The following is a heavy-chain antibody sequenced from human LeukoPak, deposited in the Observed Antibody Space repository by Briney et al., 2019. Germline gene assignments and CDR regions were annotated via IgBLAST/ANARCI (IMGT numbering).Heavy chain of an antibody. D-gene: IGHD2-21*02. CDR3: ARRAYCGGDCYSDDAFDI. J-gene: IGHJ3*02. V-gene: IGHV1-18*01. Sequence: GASVKVSCKASGYTFTSYGISWVRQAPGQGLEWMGWISAYNGNTNYAQKLQGRVTMTTDISTSTAYMELRSLRSDDTAVYYCARRAYCGGDCYSDDAFDIWGQGTMVTVSS. CDR1: GYTFTSYG. CDR2: ISAYNGNT.